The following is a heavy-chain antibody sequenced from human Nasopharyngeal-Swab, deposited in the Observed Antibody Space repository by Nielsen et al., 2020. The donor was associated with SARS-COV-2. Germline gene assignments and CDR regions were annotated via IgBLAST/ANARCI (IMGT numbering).Heavy chain of an antibody. CDR1: GFTFSSYS. D-gene: IGHD1-26*01. Sequence: GGSLRLSCAASGFTFSSYSMNWVRQAPGKGLEWVSSISSSSSYIYYADSVKGRFTISRDNAKNSLYLQMNSLRAEDTAVYYCARDKLGGGLGYYYGMDVWGQGTTV. CDR3: ARDKLGGGLGYYYGMDV. CDR2: ISSSSSYI. J-gene: IGHJ6*02. V-gene: IGHV3-21*01.